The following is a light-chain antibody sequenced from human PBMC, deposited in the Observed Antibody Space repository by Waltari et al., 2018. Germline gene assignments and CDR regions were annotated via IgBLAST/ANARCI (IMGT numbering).Light chain of an antibody. Sequence: DIQMTQSPSSLSASVGDKVTITCRAGQTINKYLNWYQQKPGKAPRVLIYAASTLQSGVQSRFSGGGSGTDFTLTISSLQPEDFGTYFCQQSYSLPWTFGQGTKVEIE. CDR3: QQSYSLPWT. CDR2: AAS. J-gene: IGKJ1*01. V-gene: IGKV1-39*01. CDR1: QTINKY.